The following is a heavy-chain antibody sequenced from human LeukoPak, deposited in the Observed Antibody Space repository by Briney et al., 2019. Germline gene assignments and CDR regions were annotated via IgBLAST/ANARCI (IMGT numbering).Heavy chain of an antibody. CDR2: IYYSGST. V-gene: IGHV4-30-4*01. J-gene: IGHJ4*02. D-gene: IGHD1-26*01. Sequence: PSETLSLTCTVSGGSISSGDYYWSWIRQPPGKGLEWIGYIYYSGSTYYNPSLKSRVTISVDTSKNQFSLKLSSVTAADTAVYYCAREDEHHRYSGSYYYFDYWGQGTLVTVSS. CDR1: GGSISSGDYY. CDR3: AREDEHHRYSGSYYYFDY.